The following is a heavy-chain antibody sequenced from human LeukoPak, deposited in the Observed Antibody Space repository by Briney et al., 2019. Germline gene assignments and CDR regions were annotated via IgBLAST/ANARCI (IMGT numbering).Heavy chain of an antibody. CDR2: ISSSSSYI. Sequence: GGSLRLSCAASGFTFSNYAMSWVRQAPGKGLAWVSSISSSSSYIYYADSVKGRFTISRDNAKNSLYLQMNSLRAEDTAVYYCARFQGVPAAKTKGAVTYYYYYYMDVWGKGTTVTVSS. D-gene: IGHD2-2*01. V-gene: IGHV3-21*01. J-gene: IGHJ6*03. CDR3: ARFQGVPAAKTKGAVTYYYYYYMDV. CDR1: GFTFSNYA.